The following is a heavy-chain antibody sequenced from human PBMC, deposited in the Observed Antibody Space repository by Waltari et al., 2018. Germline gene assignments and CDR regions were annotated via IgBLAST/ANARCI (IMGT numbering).Heavy chain of an antibody. CDR1: GGFISSSHW. Sequence: QVQLQESGPGLVKPSGTLSLTCAVSGGFISSSHWWSWVRQPPGKVLEWIGEIYHDGTTNYNPSLKSRVTISRDNAKNSLYLQMNSLRAEDTAVYYCAREGEVPTVPIGFDYWGQGTLVTVSS. CDR3: AREGEVPTVPIGFDY. D-gene: IGHD4-17*01. CDR2: IYHDGTT. J-gene: IGHJ4*02. V-gene: IGHV4-4*02.